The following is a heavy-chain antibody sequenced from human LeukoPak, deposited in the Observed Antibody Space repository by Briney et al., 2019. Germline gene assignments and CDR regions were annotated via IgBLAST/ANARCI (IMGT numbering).Heavy chain of an antibody. Sequence: GGSLRLSCAASGFRFSIYAMNWVRQAPGKGLEWISYIDSSATDILYADSVKGRFTISRDDSKNSLLLQMTSLRAGDTTVCDGAGDSTSTQLIDYWGQGTQVTVSA. D-gene: IGHD1-1*01. CDR1: GFRFSIYA. V-gene: IGHV3-21*05. CDR3: AGDSTSTQLIDY. CDR2: IDSSATDI. J-gene: IGHJ4*02.